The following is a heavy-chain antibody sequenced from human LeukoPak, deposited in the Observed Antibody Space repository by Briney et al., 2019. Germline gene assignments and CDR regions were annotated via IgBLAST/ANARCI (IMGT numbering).Heavy chain of an antibody. CDR3: ARDEGGPGEYYYYGMDV. V-gene: IGHV4-30-4*01. CDR1: GGSISSGDYY. J-gene: IGHJ6*02. CDR2: IYYSGST. Sequence: PSETLSLTCTVSGGSISSGDYYWSWIRQPPGKGLEWIGYIYYSGSTYYNPSLKSRVTISVDTSKNQFSLKLSSMTAADTAVYYCARDEGGPGEYYYYGMDVWGQGTTVTVSS. D-gene: IGHD3-16*01.